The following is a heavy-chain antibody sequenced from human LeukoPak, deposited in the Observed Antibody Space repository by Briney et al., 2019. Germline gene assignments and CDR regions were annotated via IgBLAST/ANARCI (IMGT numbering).Heavy chain of an antibody. CDR1: GFTFTNFA. CDR3: ASGPYSSSYFAS. CDR2: ISGGGEHT. J-gene: IGHJ4*02. D-gene: IGHD6-13*01. Sequence: QPGGSLGLSCAASGFTFTNFAMKWVRQAPGKGLEWVADISGGGEHTFYADSVKGRFTISRDNSKDTLHLQMSILRPEDTALYYCASGPYSSSYFASWGQGTMVTVSS. V-gene: IGHV3-23*01.